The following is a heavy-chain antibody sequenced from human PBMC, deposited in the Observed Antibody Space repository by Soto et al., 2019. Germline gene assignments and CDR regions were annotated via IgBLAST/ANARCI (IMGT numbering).Heavy chain of an antibody. Sequence: PGGSLRLSCAASGFTFSSYAMSWVRQAPGKGLEWVSAISGSGGSTYYADSVKGRFTISRDNSKNTLYLQMNSLRAEDTAVYYCAKGVLYDGSGSYYPLFNWGQGTLVTVSS. CDR2: ISGSGGST. J-gene: IGHJ4*02. V-gene: IGHV3-23*01. D-gene: IGHD3-10*01. CDR3: AKGVLYDGSGSYYPLFN. CDR1: GFTFSSYA.